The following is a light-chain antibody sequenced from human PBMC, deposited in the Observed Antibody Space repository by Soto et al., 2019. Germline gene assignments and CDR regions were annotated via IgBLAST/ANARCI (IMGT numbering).Light chain of an antibody. CDR2: EDN. CDR1: SSNIKNNY. Sequence: QAVLTQPPSVSAAPGQKVTISCSGSSSNIKNNYISWYQQLPGTAPKLLIHEDNKRPSGIPDRFSGSKSGTSATLGITGLQTGDEADYYCETWDSSLSAGVFGGGTKVTVL. CDR3: ETWDSSLSAGV. V-gene: IGLV1-51*02. J-gene: IGLJ3*02.